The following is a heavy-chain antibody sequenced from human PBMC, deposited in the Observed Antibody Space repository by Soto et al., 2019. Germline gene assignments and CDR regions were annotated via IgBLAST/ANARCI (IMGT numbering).Heavy chain of an antibody. CDR2: ITGSGDRT. Sequence: EVQLLESGGGLVQPGGSLRLSCVASGFTFSSYAMNWVRQAPGKGLEWVAAITGSGDRTYYADSVRGRFTISRDNPKNTLFLQMNSLRAEGTAVYFCAKDQRDYRITWPFDYWGQGTLVTVSS. CDR1: GFTFSSYA. V-gene: IGHV3-23*01. D-gene: IGHD3-10*01. CDR3: AKDQRDYRITWPFDY. J-gene: IGHJ4*02.